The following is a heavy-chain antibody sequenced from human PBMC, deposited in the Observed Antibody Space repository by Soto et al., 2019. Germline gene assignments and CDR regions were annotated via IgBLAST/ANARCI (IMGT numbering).Heavy chain of an antibody. J-gene: IGHJ6*02. Sequence: PSETLSLTCAVSGGSISSSNWWSCVRQPPGKGLEWIGESYHSGNTNYNQSLKSRVTTSVDKSKNQFSLKLISVTAADTAVYYCARLDIAARGLGMDVWGQTTTVTVSS. CDR1: GGSISSSNW. CDR3: ARLDIAARGLGMDV. CDR2: SYHSGNT. V-gene: IGHV4-4*02. D-gene: IGHD6-6*01.